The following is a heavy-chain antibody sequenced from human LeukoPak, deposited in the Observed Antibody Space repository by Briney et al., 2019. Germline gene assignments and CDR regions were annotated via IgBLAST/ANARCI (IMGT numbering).Heavy chain of an antibody. CDR3: AKVSDRDSSGYYWGFEY. CDR1: GDSISSYY. D-gene: IGHD3-22*01. V-gene: IGHV4-59*08. J-gene: IGHJ4*02. Sequence: SETLSLTCTVSGDSISSYYWSWIRQPPGKGLEGIGYIYYSGSTNYNPSLKSRVTISVDTSRNQFSLKLTSVTAADTAVYYCAKVSDRDSSGYYWGFEYWGQGTLVTVSS. CDR2: IYYSGST.